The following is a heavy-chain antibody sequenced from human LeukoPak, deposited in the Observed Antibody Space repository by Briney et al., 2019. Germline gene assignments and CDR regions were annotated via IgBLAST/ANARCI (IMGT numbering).Heavy chain of an antibody. CDR1: GGSISSSSYY. CDR2: IYYSGST. J-gene: IGHJ5*02. CDR3: ARGYSSGWSNWFDP. V-gene: IGHV4-39*07. Sequence: SETLSLTCTVSGGSISSSSYYWGRIRQPPGKGLEWIGSIYYSGSTYYNPSLKSRVTISVDTSKNQSSLKLSSVTAADTAVYYCARGYSSGWSNWFDPWGQGTLVTVSS. D-gene: IGHD6-19*01.